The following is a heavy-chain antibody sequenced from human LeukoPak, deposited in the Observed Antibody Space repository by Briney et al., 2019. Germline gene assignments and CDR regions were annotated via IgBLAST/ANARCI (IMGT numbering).Heavy chain of an antibody. CDR2: IYSGGST. CDR1: GFTVSSNH. D-gene: IGHD5-18*01. Sequence: GGSLRLSCAASGFTVSSNHMSWVRQAPGKGLEWVSVIYSGGSTYYADSVKGRFTISRDNSKNTLYLQMNSLRAEDTAVYYCAGSAYTYGTPYYFDFWGQEPWSPSPQ. J-gene: IGHJ4*01. V-gene: IGHV3-53*01. CDR3: AGSAYTYGTPYYFDF.